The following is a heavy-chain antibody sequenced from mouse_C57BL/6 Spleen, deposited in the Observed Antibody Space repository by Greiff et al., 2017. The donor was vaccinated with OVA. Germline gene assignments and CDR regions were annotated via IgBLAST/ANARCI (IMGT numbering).Heavy chain of an antibody. V-gene: IGHV1-64*01. J-gene: IGHJ4*01. CDR1: GYTFTSYW. Sequence: QVQLQQPGAELVKPGASVKLSCKASGYTFTSYWMHWVKQRPGQGLEWIGMIHPNSGSTNYNEKFKSKATLTVDKSSSPAYMQLSSLTSEDSAVYYCARSGPYAMDYWGQGTSVTVSS. CDR2: IHPNSGST. CDR3: ARSGPYAMDY.